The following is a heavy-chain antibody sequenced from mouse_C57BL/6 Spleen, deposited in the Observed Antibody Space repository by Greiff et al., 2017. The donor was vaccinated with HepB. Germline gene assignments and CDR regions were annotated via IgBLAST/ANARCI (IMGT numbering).Heavy chain of an antibody. CDR1: GYAFTNYL. CDR2: INPGSGGT. CDR3: ARGILRTDFDV. Sequence: VQLQKSGAELVRPGTSVKVSCKASGYAFTNYLIEWVKQRPGQGLEWIGVINPGSGGTNYNEKFKGKATLTADKSSSTAYMQLSSLTSEDSAVYFCARGILRTDFDVWGTGTTVTVSS. V-gene: IGHV1-54*01. J-gene: IGHJ1*03. D-gene: IGHD1-1*01.